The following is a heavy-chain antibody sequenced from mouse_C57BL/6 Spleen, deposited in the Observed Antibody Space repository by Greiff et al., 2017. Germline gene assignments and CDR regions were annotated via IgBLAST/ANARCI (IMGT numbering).Heavy chain of an antibody. CDR3: ARSSSGSPFAY. J-gene: IGHJ3*01. CDR1: GYTFTSYW. CDR2: IDPSDSYT. V-gene: IGHV1-50*01. Sequence: VKLQQPGAELVKPGASVKLSCKASGYTFTSYWMQWVKQRPGQGLEWIGEIDPSDSYTNYNQKFKGKATLTVDTSSSTAYMQLSSLTSEDSAVYYCARSSSGSPFAYWGQGTLVTVSA. D-gene: IGHD3-2*02.